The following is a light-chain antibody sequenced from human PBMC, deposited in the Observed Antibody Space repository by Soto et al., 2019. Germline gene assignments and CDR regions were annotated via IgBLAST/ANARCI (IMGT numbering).Light chain of an antibody. Sequence: DIQMTQSPSSLSASVGDRVTITCRASQTISSWLAWYQQKPGKAPKLLIYKASTLKSGVPSRFSGSGSGTEFTLTISSLQPEDFATYYCQQHNSSPWTFGQGTKVDIK. J-gene: IGKJ1*01. CDR3: QQHNSSPWT. V-gene: IGKV1-5*03. CDR2: KAS. CDR1: QTISSW.